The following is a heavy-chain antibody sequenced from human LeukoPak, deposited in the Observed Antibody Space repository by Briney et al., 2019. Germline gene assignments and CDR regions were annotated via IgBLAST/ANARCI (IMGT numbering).Heavy chain of an antibody. D-gene: IGHD3-22*01. Sequence: GGSLRLSCAASGFTFSSYWMHWVRQVPGKGPVWISRISTDGTTTTYADSVKGRFTISRDNAKNTLYLQMTSLRAEDTAVYYCARATLASVVVISSYWGQGTLVTVSS. V-gene: IGHV3-74*01. CDR3: ARATLASVVVISSY. J-gene: IGHJ4*02. CDR2: ISTDGTTT. CDR1: GFTFSSYW.